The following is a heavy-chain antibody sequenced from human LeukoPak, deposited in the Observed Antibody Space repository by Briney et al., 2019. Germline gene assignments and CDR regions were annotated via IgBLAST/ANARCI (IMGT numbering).Heavy chain of an antibody. Sequence: PSETLSLTCTVSGGSISSSDYYWGWIRQPPGKGLEWIGSICYSGSTYYNPPLKSRVTISIDTSKNQFSLKLTSVTAADTAVYYCARQGGDYINGGYFDYYYFMDVLGKGTTLTVSS. D-gene: IGHD4-11*01. J-gene: IGHJ6*03. CDR3: ARQGGDYINGGYFDYYYFMDV. V-gene: IGHV4-39*01. CDR2: ICYSGST. CDR1: GGSISSSDYY.